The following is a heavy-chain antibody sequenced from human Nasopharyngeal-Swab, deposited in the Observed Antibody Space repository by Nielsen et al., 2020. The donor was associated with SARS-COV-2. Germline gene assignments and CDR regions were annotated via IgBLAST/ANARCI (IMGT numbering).Heavy chain of an antibody. V-gene: IGHV3-49*04. CDR2: IRSKAYGGTT. CDR1: GFTFGDYA. J-gene: IGHJ3*02. CDR3: TFDSSGYYPHDAFDI. D-gene: IGHD3-22*01. Sequence: GESLKISCTASGFTFGDYAMSWVRQAPGKGLEWVGFIRSKAYGGTTEYAASVKGRFTISRDDSKSIAYLQMNSLKTEDTAVYYCTFDSSGYYPHDAFDIWGQGTTVTVSS.